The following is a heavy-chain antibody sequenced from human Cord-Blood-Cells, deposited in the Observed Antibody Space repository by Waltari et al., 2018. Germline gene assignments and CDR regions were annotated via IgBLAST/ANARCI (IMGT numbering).Heavy chain of an antibody. D-gene: IGHD3-10*01. CDR1: GGSISSSSYY. Sequence: QLQLQESGPGLVKPSETLSLTCTVSGGSISSSSYYWGWIRQPPGKGLEWIGGIYYSGSTYYNPSLKSRVTISVDTSKNQFSLKLSSVTAADTAVYYCARLRWFGELLYWYFDLWGRGTLVTVSS. V-gene: IGHV4-39*01. J-gene: IGHJ2*01. CDR3: ARLRWFGELLYWYFDL. CDR2: IYYSGST.